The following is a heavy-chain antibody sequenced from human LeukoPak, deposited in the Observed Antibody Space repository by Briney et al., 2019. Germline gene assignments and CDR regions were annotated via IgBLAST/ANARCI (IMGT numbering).Heavy chain of an antibody. CDR2: ISYDGSNK. CDR3: ARVGGSSGVFDY. Sequence: GGSLRLSYAASGFTFSSYAMHWVRQAPGKGLEWVAVISYDGSNKYYADSVKGRFTISRDNSKNTLYLQMNSLRAEDTAMYYCARVGGSSGVFDYWGQGTLVTVSS. CDR1: GFTFSSYA. J-gene: IGHJ4*02. D-gene: IGHD6-19*01. V-gene: IGHV3-30*04.